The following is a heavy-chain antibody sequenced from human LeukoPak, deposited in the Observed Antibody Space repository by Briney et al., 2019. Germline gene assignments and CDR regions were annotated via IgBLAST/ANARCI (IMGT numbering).Heavy chain of an antibody. CDR2: IYYGGST. Sequence: SETLSLTCTVSGGSISTYYWSWIRQSPGKGLEWIGYIYYGGSTNYNPSLKSRVTISVDTSKNQFSLRLSSVTAADTAVYYCARGRGSSSWFDYWGQGTLVTVS. CDR3: ARGRGSSSWFDY. CDR1: GGSISTYY. V-gene: IGHV4-59*01. D-gene: IGHD6-13*01. J-gene: IGHJ4*02.